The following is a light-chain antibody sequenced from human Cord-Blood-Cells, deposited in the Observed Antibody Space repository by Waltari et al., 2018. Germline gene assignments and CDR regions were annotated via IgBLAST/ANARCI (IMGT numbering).Light chain of an antibody. V-gene: IGKV1-39*01. CDR1: QSISSY. CDR2: VAS. J-gene: IGKJ5*01. Sequence: DIQMTQSPSSLSASVGDRVTITCRASQSISSYLNWYQQKPGKAPKLLNYVASSLQSGVPPRFSGSGSWTDFTLTISRLQPEDFATYYWQQSYSTPITFGQGTRLEIK. CDR3: QQSYSTPIT.